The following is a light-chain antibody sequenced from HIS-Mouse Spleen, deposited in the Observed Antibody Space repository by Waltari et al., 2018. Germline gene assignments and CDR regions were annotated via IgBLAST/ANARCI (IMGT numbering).Light chain of an antibody. CDR1: SGHSGYA. Sequence: QLVLTQSPSASASLGASVKLTCTLRSGHSGYAIAWHQQQPEKGPRYLMKLNSDGSHSKGDGIPDRFSGSSSGAERYLTISSLQSEDEADYYCQTWGTGIDWVFGGGTKLTVL. V-gene: IGLV4-69*01. CDR3: QTWGTGIDWV. J-gene: IGLJ3*02. CDR2: LNSDGSH.